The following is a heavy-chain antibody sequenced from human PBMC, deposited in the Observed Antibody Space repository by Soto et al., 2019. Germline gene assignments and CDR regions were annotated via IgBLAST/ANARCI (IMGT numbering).Heavy chain of an antibody. J-gene: IGHJ4*02. Sequence: GGSLRLSCAASGFTFSSYWISWVRQAPGKGLEWVANIKQDRREKYYVDSVKGRFTISRDNAKKSLYLQMNSLRAEDTVVYYCARDMKRYSGSHGPFDYWGQGTLVTVSS. CDR1: GFTFSSYW. D-gene: IGHD1-26*01. CDR3: ARDMKRYSGSHGPFDY. CDR2: IKQDRREK. V-gene: IGHV3-7*01.